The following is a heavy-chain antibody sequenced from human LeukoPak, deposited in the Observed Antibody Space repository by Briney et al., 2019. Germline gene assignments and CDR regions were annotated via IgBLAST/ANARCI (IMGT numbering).Heavy chain of an antibody. CDR2: LYWDNDK. CDR1: GFSLTTSGVG. J-gene: IGHJ4*02. Sequence: SGPTLVNPTQALALTCSFSGFSLTTSGVGVGWIRQSPGKALEWLALLYWDNDKRYNPSLKNRLTIMKDTSRNQVVLTLTNVDPVDTATYYCAHRRSGYNWNHGDFDYWGQGTLVTVSS. CDR3: AHRRSGYNWNHGDFDY. D-gene: IGHD1-14*01. V-gene: IGHV2-5*02.